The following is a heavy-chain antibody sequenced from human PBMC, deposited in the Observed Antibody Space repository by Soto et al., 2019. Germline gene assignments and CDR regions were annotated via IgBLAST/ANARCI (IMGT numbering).Heavy chain of an antibody. Sequence: PGGSLRLSCAASGFTFDDYGLSWVRQAQGKGLEWVSGINWNGGSTRYADSVKGRFTISRDNAKNSLYLQMNSLRAEDTALYYRASGIVGATTYGMDVWGQGTTVTVSS. D-gene: IGHD1-26*01. CDR3: ASGIVGATTYGMDV. V-gene: IGHV3-20*04. CDR1: GFTFDDYG. J-gene: IGHJ6*02. CDR2: INWNGGST.